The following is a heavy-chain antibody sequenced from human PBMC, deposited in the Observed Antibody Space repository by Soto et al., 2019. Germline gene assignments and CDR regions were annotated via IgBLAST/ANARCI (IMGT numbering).Heavy chain of an antibody. J-gene: IGHJ4*02. V-gene: IGHV4-39*01. CDR3: ARRPVTYYYDSSGLLFDY. CDR1: GGSISISSYY. CDR2: IYYSGST. Sequence: SETLSLTCTVSGGSISISSYYWGWIRQPPGKGLEWIGSIYYSGSTYYNPSLKSRVTISVDTSKNQFSLKLSSVTAADTAVYYCARRPVTYYYDSSGLLFDYWGQGTLVTVSS. D-gene: IGHD3-22*01.